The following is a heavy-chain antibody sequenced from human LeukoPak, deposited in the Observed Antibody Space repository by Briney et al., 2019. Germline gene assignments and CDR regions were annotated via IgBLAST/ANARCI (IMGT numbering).Heavy chain of an antibody. CDR2: IRYDGSNK. J-gene: IGHJ4*02. V-gene: IGHV3-30*02. CDR1: GFTFSSYG. D-gene: IGHD1-26*01. CDR3: ARDTTIYSGSYYFDY. Sequence: GGSLRLSCAASGFTFSSYGMHWVRQAPGKGLEWVAFIRYDGSNKYYADSVKGRFTISRDNAKNSLYLQMNSLRAEDTAVYYCARDTTIYSGSYYFDYWGQGTLVTVSS.